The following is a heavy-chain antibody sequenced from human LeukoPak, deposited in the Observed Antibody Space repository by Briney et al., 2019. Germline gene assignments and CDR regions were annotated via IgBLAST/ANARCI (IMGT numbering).Heavy chain of an antibody. CDR2: VYSSGST. Sequence: SETLSLTCTVSGGSVSSGSYYWSWIRQPAGKGLEWIGRVYSSGSTNYNPSLKSRVTMSVDTSKNQFSLKLSSVTAADTAVYYCARHYCGGDCYSRWYFDLWGRGTLVTVSS. V-gene: IGHV4-61*10. J-gene: IGHJ2*01. D-gene: IGHD2-21*02. CDR1: GGSVSSGSYY. CDR3: ARHYCGGDCYSRWYFDL.